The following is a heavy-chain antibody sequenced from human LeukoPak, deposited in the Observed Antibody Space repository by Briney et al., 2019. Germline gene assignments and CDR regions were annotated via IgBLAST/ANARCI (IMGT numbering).Heavy chain of an antibody. J-gene: IGHJ4*02. CDR1: GFNFNDYT. CDR3: AKGHMGSGMYYYFDY. Sequence: PGGSLRLSCAAYGFNFNDYTMHWVRQAPGKGLEWVSGVNWNSGYINYADSVKGRFTVSRDNAQKSLYLQMNSLKTEDTAFYYCAKGHMGSGMYYYFDYWGRGTLVAVSS. D-gene: IGHD3-10*01. CDR2: VNWNSGYI. V-gene: IGHV3-9*01.